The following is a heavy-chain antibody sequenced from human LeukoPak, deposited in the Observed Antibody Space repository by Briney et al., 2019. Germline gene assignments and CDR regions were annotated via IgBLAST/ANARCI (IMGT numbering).Heavy chain of an antibody. D-gene: IGHD3-16*02. Sequence: GGSLRLSCAASGFTFSSYAMSWVRQAPGKGLEWVSYISSSSSTIYYADSVKGRFTISRDNAKNSLYLQMNSLRAEDTAVYYCARGPHDYVWGSYRAEFDYWGQGTLVTVSS. CDR2: ISSSSSTI. J-gene: IGHJ4*02. CDR1: GFTFSSYA. V-gene: IGHV3-48*04. CDR3: ARGPHDYVWGSYRAEFDY.